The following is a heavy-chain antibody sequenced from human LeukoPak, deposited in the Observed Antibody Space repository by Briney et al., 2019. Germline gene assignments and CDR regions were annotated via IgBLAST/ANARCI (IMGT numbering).Heavy chain of an antibody. CDR1: AYSFTAYY. CDR3: ARIAAEAKRFHYYYYMDV. V-gene: IGHV1-2*02. CDR2: INPKTGGT. J-gene: IGHJ6*03. Sequence: ASVKVSCKTSAYSFTAYYIHWVRQAPGQGLEWMGWINPKTGGTNYAQKLQGRVTMTTDTSTSTAYMELRSLRSDDTAVYYCARIAAEAKRFHYYYYMDVWGKGTTVTVSS. D-gene: IGHD2-15*01.